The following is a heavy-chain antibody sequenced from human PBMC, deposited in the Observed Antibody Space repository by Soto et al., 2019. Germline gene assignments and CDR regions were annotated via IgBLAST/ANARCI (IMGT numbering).Heavy chain of an antibody. V-gene: IGHV3-23*01. Sequence: GVSLRLSCAASKFTFSSYAMSWVRQAPGKGLEWVSVISGGGGSTYYADSVKGRFTISRDNSKNTLYLQMNSLRAEDTAVYYCAKGTTIFGVATVDYWGQGTLVTVSS. CDR2: ISGGGGST. CDR3: AKGTTIFGVATVDY. J-gene: IGHJ4*02. D-gene: IGHD3-3*01. CDR1: KFTFSSYA.